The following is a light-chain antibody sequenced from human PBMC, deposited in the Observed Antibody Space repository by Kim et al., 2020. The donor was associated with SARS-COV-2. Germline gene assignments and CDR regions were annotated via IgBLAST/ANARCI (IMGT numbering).Light chain of an antibody. J-gene: IGLJ1*01. Sequence: SYELTQPPSVSEAPGKTARITCGGNNIGSKSVHWYQQKPGQAPVLVIYYDSDRPSGIPERFSGSNSGNTATLTISRVEAGDEADYYCQVWDSSSDHLYVFGTGTKVTV. CDR1: NIGSKS. V-gene: IGLV3-21*04. CDR3: QVWDSSSDHLYV. CDR2: YDS.